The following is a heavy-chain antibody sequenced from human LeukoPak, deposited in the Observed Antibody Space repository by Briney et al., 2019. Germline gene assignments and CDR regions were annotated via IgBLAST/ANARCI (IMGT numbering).Heavy chain of an antibody. CDR2: VHPNSGNT. Sequence: EASVKVSCKTSGYPFTTWEINWVRQAAGQGLEWMGWVHPNSGNTAYAQKFQGRVTMTRDTSISTAYMELGGLRFDDTAVYFCARGPRNDPWGQGTLVTVSS. CDR1: GYPFTTWE. CDR3: ARGPRNDP. D-gene: IGHD1-14*01. V-gene: IGHV1-8*01. J-gene: IGHJ5*02.